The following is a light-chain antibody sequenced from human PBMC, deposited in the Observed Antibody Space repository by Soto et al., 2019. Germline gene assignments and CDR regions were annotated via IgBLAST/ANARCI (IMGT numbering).Light chain of an antibody. CDR1: QSISSW. V-gene: IGKV1-5*03. CDR3: QQYNSYSYT. CDR2: KAS. Sequence: DIQMTQSPSTLSASVGDRVTITCRASQSISSWLAWYQKKPGKAPKLLIYKASSLESGAPSRFSGSGSGTEFTLTISSLQPDDFATYYCQQYNSYSYTFGQGTKLEIK. J-gene: IGKJ2*01.